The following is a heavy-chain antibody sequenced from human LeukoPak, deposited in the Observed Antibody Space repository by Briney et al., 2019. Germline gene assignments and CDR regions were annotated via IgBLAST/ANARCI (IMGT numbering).Heavy chain of an antibody. CDR3: ARGGYGAYMG. D-gene: IGHD4-17*01. Sequence: PGGSLRLSCAASGFTFSSYAMSWVRQAPGKGLVWVSGIKSDGAGTSYVDSVKGRFTISRDNAKNTLDLQMNSLRAEDTAVYYCARGGYGAYMGWGQGMLVTVSS. CDR1: GFTFSSYA. J-gene: IGHJ4*02. CDR2: IKSDGAGT. V-gene: IGHV3-74*01.